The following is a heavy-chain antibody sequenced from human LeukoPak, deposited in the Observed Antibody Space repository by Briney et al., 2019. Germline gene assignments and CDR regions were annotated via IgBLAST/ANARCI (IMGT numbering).Heavy chain of an antibody. J-gene: IGHJ3*02. Sequence: PGGSLRLSCAASGFTFSSYAMHWVRQAPGKGLEYVSAISSNGGSTYYANSVKGRFTISRDNSKNTLYLQMGSLRAEDMAVYYCARGMAAAGPVGAFDIWGQGTMVTVSP. CDR1: GFTFSSYA. V-gene: IGHV3-64*01. CDR3: ARGMAAAGPVGAFDI. D-gene: IGHD6-13*01. CDR2: ISSNGGST.